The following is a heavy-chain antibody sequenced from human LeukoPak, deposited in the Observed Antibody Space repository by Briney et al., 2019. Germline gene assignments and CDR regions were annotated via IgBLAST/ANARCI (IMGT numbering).Heavy chain of an antibody. J-gene: IGHJ6*03. CDR3: AKDQGCSSTSCYHYYYYYMDV. Sequence: GGSLRLSCAASGFTFSSYDMHWVRQAPGKGLEWVAFIRYDGSNKYYADSVKGRFTISRDNSKNTLYLQMNSLRAEDTAVYYCAKDQGCSSTSCYHYYYYYMDVWGKGTTVTVSS. V-gene: IGHV3-30*02. CDR2: IRYDGSNK. CDR1: GFTFSSYD. D-gene: IGHD2-2*01.